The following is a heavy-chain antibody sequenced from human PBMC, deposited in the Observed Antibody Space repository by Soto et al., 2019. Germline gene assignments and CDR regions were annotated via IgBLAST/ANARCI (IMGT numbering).Heavy chain of an antibody. CDR3: ASSKEYYYGSGSYYRKYYYYYYGMDV. J-gene: IGHJ6*02. V-gene: IGHV1-3*01. CDR1: GYTFTSYA. Sequence: ASVKVSCKASGYTFTSYAMHWVRQAPGQRLEWMGWINAYNGNTKYSQKLQGRVTMTTDTSTSTAYMELRSLRSDDTAVYYCASSKEYYYGSGSYYRKYYYYYYGMDVWGQGTTVTVSS. D-gene: IGHD3-10*01. CDR2: INAYNGNT.